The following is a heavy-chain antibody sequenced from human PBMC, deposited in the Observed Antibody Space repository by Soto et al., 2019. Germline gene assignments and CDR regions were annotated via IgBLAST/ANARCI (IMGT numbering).Heavy chain of an antibody. V-gene: IGHV3-33*01. J-gene: IGHJ4*02. Sequence: QVQLVESGGGVVQPGRSLRLSCAASGFTFRNYGMHWVRQDPGKGLEWVAVIWYDGSNENYADSVKGRFTISRDNSKNTLYLPMNSLRAEDTAVYYCARDGADTYLPDYWGQGTLVTVSS. D-gene: IGHD6-19*01. CDR1: GFTFRNYG. CDR3: ARDGADTYLPDY. CDR2: IWYDGSNE.